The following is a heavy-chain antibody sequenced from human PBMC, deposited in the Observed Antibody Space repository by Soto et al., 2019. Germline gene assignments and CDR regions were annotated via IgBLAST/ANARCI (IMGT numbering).Heavy chain of an antibody. CDR2: IYYSGST. CDR3: ARDSLASTDPYYDSSGYYRWFDP. D-gene: IGHD3-22*01. J-gene: IGHJ5*02. Sequence: LSLTCTVSGGSISSYYWSWIRQPPGKGLEWIGYIYYSGSTNYNPSLKSRVTISVDTSKNQFSLKLSSVTAADTAVYYCARDSLASTDPYYDSSGYYRWFDPWGQGTLVTVSS. V-gene: IGHV4-59*01. CDR1: GGSISSYY.